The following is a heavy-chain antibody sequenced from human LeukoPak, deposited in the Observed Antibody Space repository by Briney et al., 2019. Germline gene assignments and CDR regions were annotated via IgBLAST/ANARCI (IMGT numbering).Heavy chain of an antibody. CDR1: GFTFSSYS. V-gene: IGHV3-21*01. J-gene: IGHJ4*02. CDR3: ARDAVIRVFDY. D-gene: IGHD3-10*01. Sequence: GGSLRLSCAASGFTFSSYSMNWVRQAPGKGLEWVSSISSSSSYIYYADSVKGRSTISRDNAKNSLYLQMNSLRAEDTAVYYCARDAVIRVFDYWGQGTLVTVSS. CDR2: ISSSSSYI.